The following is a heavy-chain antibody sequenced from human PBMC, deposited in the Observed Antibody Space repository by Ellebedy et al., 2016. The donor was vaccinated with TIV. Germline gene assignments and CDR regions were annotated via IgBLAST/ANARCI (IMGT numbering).Heavy chain of an antibody. CDR1: AYAFSGYD. Sequence: AAAVKVSCKASAYAFSGYDMNWVRQAPGRGLEWMRWINTATGNHTYAQDYTGRFFFYLDNSVRTAYLEISSLKAEDTAMYVCVRDRSGAGPSQFGVDFWGQGTLVTVSS. V-gene: IGHV7-4-1*02. J-gene: IGHJ4*02. CDR2: INTATGNH. D-gene: IGHD3-3*01. CDR3: VRDRSGAGPSQFGVDF.